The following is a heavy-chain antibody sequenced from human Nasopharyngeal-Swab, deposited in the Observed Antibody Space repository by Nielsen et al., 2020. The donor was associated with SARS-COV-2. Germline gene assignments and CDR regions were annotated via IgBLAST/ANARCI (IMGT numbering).Heavy chain of an antibody. CDR1: GFTFSSYA. J-gene: IGHJ4*02. Sequence: GESLKISCAASGFTFSSYAMHWVRQAPGKGLEWVAVISYDGSNKYYADSVKGRFTISRDNSKNTLYLQMNSLRAEDTAVYYCARLGGGGGNYWGQGTLVTVPS. V-gene: IGHV3-30*04. CDR3: ARLGGGGGNY. CDR2: ISYDGSNK. D-gene: IGHD1-26*01.